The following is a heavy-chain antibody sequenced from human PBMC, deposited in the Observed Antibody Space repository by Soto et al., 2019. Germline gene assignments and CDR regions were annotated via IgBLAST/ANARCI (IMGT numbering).Heavy chain of an antibody. J-gene: IGHJ5*02. Sequence: ASVKVSCKASGYIFTNNDVSWVLQATGQGLEWMGWMNPGSGDTGYAQKLQGRVTMTRNISIATAYMELSSLRADDTAIYYCARMASFGSLNWFDPWGQGTLVTVSS. CDR2: MNPGSGDT. V-gene: IGHV1-8*01. CDR3: ARMASFGSLNWFDP. D-gene: IGHD5-18*01. CDR1: GYIFTNND.